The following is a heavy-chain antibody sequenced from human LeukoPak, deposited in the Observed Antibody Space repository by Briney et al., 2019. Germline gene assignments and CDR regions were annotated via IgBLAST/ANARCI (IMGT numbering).Heavy chain of an antibody. CDR3: ARLNDCSSSSCFTTWFDP. D-gene: IGHD2-2*02. Sequence: PSETLSLTCTVSGGSISNTRYYWAWIRQPPGKGLEWIGSIDYSGSTYYNPSLKSRVTMSVDTSKNQLSLKLTSVTAADTAVYYCARLNDCSSSSCFTTWFDPWGQGALVTVSS. CDR2: IDYSGST. CDR1: GGSISNTRYY. J-gene: IGHJ5*02. V-gene: IGHV4-39*07.